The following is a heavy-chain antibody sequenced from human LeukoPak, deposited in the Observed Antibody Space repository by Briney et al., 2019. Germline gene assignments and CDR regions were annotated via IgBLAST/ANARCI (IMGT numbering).Heavy chain of an antibody. CDR3: AKGSPYRTFDY. V-gene: IGHV3-30*02. Sequence: GGSMRLCCAASEFTFSSYSMHWVRQAAGKGQERVAFIRYDGSNKYYADSVKGRFTISRDNSKNTLYLQMNRLRAEDTAVYYCAKGSPYRTFDYWGQGTLVTVSS. CDR2: IRYDGSNK. J-gene: IGHJ4*02. CDR1: EFTFSSYS. D-gene: IGHD4-11*01.